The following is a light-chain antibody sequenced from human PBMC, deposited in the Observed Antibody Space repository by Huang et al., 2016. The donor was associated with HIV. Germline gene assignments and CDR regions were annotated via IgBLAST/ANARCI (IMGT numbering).Light chain of an antibody. Sequence: EIVLTQSPVTLSLSPGDRATLSCRASQSIDTYLSWYQQKSGQAPRLLIDDASNRAAGVPARFSASGSETDFTLTIDSLDPDDFAIYHCQQRSKWPLTFGGGTRVEMK. V-gene: IGKV3-11*01. J-gene: IGKJ4*01. CDR3: QQRSKWPLT. CDR2: DAS. CDR1: QSIDTY.